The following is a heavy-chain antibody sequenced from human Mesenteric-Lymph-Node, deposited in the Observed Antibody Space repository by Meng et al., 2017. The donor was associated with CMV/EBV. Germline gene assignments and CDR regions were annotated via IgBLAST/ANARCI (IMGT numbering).Heavy chain of an antibody. Sequence: SGFPFCGYSMHWVRQAPDEGLEGVAFIRYDKTNKYYGDSVKDRFTISRDNSKNTVYLQMNGLRDEDTAVYYCAKGRDSYTWGSWFDTWGQGTLVTVSS. CDR1: GFPFCGYS. V-gene: IGHV3-30*02. CDR3: AKGRDSYTWGSWFDT. D-gene: IGHD3-16*01. J-gene: IGHJ5*02. CDR2: IRYDKTNK.